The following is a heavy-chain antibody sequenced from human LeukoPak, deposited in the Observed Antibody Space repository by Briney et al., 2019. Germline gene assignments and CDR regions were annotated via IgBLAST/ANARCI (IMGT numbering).Heavy chain of an antibody. CDR3: ARGYYYDSSAGPSEY. CDR1: GYTFSTYY. J-gene: IGHJ4*02. CDR2: INPSGGVT. Sequence: ASVKVSCKASGYTFSTYYMHWVRQAPGQGLEWMGIINPSGGVTGYAQKFQGRVTMARDTSTSTVYVELRSLRSEDTAVYYCARGYYYDSSAGPSEYWGQGTLVTVSS. D-gene: IGHD3-22*01. V-gene: IGHV1-46*01.